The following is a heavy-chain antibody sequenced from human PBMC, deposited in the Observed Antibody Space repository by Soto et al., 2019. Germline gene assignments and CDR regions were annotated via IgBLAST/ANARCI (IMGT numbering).Heavy chain of an antibody. J-gene: IGHJ4*02. D-gene: IGHD3-22*01. Sequence: GESLESSCKGSGYIFTSYWIGWVRQMPGRGXGWMGIIDPADSDNRYSPSFQGQVTVSVDKSSNTAYLHWSSMKASDTAMYYCVRTDSSGHYVDWGQGTLVTVSS. V-gene: IGHV5-51*01. CDR2: IDPADSDN. CDR1: GYIFTSYW. CDR3: VRTDSSGHYVD.